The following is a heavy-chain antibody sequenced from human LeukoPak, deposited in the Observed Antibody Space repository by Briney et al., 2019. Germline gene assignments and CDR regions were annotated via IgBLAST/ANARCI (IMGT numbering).Heavy chain of an antibody. CDR2: ISYDGSNK. Sequence: HPGGSLRLSCAASGFTFRSYGMHWVRQAPGKGLVWVAVISYDGSNKYYADSVKGRFTISRDNSKNTLYLQMNSLRAEDTAVYYCAKDLGWSYFDYWGQGTLVTVSS. CDR1: GFTFRSYG. CDR3: AKDLGWSYFDY. J-gene: IGHJ4*02. D-gene: IGHD6-19*01. V-gene: IGHV3-30*18.